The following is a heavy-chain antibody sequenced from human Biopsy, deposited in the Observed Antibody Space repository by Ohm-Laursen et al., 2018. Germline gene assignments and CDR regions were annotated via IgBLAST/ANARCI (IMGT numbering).Heavy chain of an antibody. CDR1: GFSVSSYD. Sequence: SLRLSCAAFGFSVSSYDMNWVRQAPGKGLEWISYISKTSSHIYDADSVRGRFTVARDIAKNSLYLQLNSLRVEDTAVYYCARDSSRRAREGGMDVWGQGTTVTVSS. V-gene: IGHV3-21*01. J-gene: IGHJ6*02. D-gene: IGHD6-6*01. CDR2: ISKTSSHI. CDR3: ARDSSRRAREGGMDV.